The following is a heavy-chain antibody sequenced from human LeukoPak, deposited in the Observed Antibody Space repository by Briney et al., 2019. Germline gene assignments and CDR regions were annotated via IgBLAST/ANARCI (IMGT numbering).Heavy chain of an antibody. D-gene: IGHD3-16*02. J-gene: IGHJ4*02. CDR3: AAGHYDYVWGSYRSFDY. Sequence: GASVKVSCKASGYTFTSYDINWVRQATGQGLEWMGWMNPNSGNTGYAQKFQERVTITRDMSTSTAYMELSSLRSEDTAVYYCAAGHYDYVWGSYRSFDYWGQGTLVTVSS. CDR2: MNPNSGNT. V-gene: IGHV1-8*01. CDR1: GYTFTSYD.